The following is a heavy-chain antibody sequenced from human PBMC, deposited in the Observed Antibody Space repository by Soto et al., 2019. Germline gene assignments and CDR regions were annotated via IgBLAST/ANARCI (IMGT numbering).Heavy chain of an antibody. D-gene: IGHD6-19*01. CDR3: ARDDVEAVAGFDY. V-gene: IGHV1-69*04. Sequence: SVKVSCKASGGTFSSYTISWVRQAPGQGLEWMGRIIPILGIANYAQKFQGRVTITADKSTSTAYMELSSLRSEDTAVYYCARDDVEAVAGFDYWGQGTLVTVSS. J-gene: IGHJ4*02. CDR1: GGTFSSYT. CDR2: IIPILGIA.